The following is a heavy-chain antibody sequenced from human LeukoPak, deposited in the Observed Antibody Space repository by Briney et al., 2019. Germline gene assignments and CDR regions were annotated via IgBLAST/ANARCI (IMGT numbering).Heavy chain of an antibody. CDR1: GFTLSSYW. V-gene: IGHV3-7*03. Sequence: GGSLRLSCVASGFTLSSYWVTWVRQAPGKGLEWVANIRQDGSDKYYMDSVKGRFTISRDNSKNTLYLQMNSLRAEGMGVYYCAKGGSVTAPDDAFDIWGQGTMVTVSS. J-gene: IGHJ3*02. CDR3: AKGGSVTAPDDAFDI. CDR2: IRQDGSDK. D-gene: IGHD5/OR15-5a*01.